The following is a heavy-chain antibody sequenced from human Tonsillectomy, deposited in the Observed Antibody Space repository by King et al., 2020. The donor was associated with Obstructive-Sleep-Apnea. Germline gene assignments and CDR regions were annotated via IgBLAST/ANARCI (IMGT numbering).Heavy chain of an antibody. J-gene: IGHJ6*02. CDR2: IVSNDEK. CDR3: ARTAGQGIFGVVLGGHYYYDMDV. Sequence: VTLKESGPVLVKPTETLTLTCTVSGFSLSTAKMGVSWIRQSPGKALEWLAHIVSNDEKSYSTSLKSRLSISKDTSKSQVVLTMTNMDPADSATYYCARTAGQGIFGVVLGGHYYYDMDVWGQGTTVTVSS. CDR1: GFSLSTAKMG. D-gene: IGHD3-3*01. V-gene: IGHV2-26*01.